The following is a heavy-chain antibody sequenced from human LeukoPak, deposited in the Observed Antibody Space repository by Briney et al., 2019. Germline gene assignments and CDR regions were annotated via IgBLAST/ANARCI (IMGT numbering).Heavy chain of an antibody. Sequence: GGSLRLSCAASGFTFSSYVMNWVRQAPGKGLEWVSAISGSGGSTYYADSVKGRFTISRDNSKKTLYLQMNSLRAEDTAVYYCARDSSSWYIDYWGQGTLVTVSS. J-gene: IGHJ4*02. CDR2: ISGSGGST. D-gene: IGHD6-13*01. V-gene: IGHV3-23*01. CDR1: GFTFSSYV. CDR3: ARDSSSWYIDY.